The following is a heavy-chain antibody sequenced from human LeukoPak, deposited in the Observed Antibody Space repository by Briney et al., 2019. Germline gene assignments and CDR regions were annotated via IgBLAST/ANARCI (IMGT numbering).Heavy chain of an antibody. V-gene: IGHV4-59*08. CDR2: IYYSGST. Sequence: PSETLSLTCTVSGGSISSYYWSWIRQPPGKGLEWIGYIYYSGSTNYNPSLKSRVTISVDTSKNQFSLMLSSVTAADTAVYHCARLPYDSSGYYYFDYWGQGTLVTVSS. CDR1: GGSISSYY. CDR3: ARLPYDSSGYYYFDY. J-gene: IGHJ4*02. D-gene: IGHD3-22*01.